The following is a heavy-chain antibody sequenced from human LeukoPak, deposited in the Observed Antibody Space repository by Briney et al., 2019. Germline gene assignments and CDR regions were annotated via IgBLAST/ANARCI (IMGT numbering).Heavy chain of an antibody. D-gene: IGHD3-22*01. V-gene: IGHV4-59*01. J-gene: IGHJ4*02. Sequence: SETLSLTCTVSGGSISSYYWSWLRQPAGKGLEGIGYIYYSGSTNYNPSLKSRVTISVATSKHQFSLKLSSVTAADTAVYYCASIDYYDSSGYYYWGQGTLVTVSS. CDR2: IYYSGST. CDR1: GGSISSYY. CDR3: ASIDYYDSSGYYY.